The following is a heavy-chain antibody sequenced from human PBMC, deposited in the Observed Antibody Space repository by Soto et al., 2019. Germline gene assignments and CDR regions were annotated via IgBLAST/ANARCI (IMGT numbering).Heavy chain of an antibody. CDR3: APMGV. CDR2: IGGSDNRT. CDR1: GFTFSSYA. J-gene: IGHJ6*02. V-gene: IGHV3-23*01. Sequence: GGSLRLSCAASGFTFSSYAMSWVRQAPGKGLEWVSAIGGSDNRTYYADSVKGRFTISRDNSKNTLYLQMSSLRADDAAVYYCAPMGVWGQGTTVTVSS.